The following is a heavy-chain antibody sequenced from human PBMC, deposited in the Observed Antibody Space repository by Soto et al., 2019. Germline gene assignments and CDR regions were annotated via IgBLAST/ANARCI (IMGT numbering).Heavy chain of an antibody. D-gene: IGHD3-10*01. J-gene: IGHJ6*03. CDR2: IKQDGSEK. Sequence: GGSLRLSCAASGFTFSSYWMSWVRQAPGKGLEWVANIKQDGSEKYYVDSVKGRFTISRDNAKNSLYLQMNSLRAEDTAVYYCARDSSLPPYGSGSYYNTYYYYYMDVWGKGTTVTVSS. CDR1: GFTFSSYW. CDR3: ARDSSLPPYGSGSYYNTYYYYYMDV. V-gene: IGHV3-7*01.